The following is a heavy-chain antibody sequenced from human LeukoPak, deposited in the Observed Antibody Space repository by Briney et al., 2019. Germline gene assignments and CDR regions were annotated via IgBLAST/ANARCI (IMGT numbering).Heavy chain of an antibody. J-gene: IGHJ4*02. V-gene: IGHV3-74*01. D-gene: IGHD3-22*01. CDR2: INGDGTTT. Sequence: PGGSLRLSCAASGFTFNKYWMHWVRQAPGKGLVWVSRINGDGTTTGYADSVKGGFTMSRDNAKNTLYLQMSGLRAEDTAVYYCATGNYYDSRGYYTFGHWGQGTLVTVSS. CDR1: GFTFNKYW. CDR3: ATGNYYDSRGYYTFGH.